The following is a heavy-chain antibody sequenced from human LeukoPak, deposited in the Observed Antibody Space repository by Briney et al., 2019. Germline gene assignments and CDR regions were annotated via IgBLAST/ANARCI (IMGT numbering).Heavy chain of an antibody. CDR3: ARGDSSSSEGFDY. D-gene: IGHD6-6*01. CDR2: INPNSGGT. V-gene: IGHV1-2*02. Sequence: ASVKVSCKASGYTFTGYYMHWVRQAPGQGLEWMGWINPNSGGTNYSQKLQGRVTMTTDTSTSTAYMELRSLRSDDTAVYYCARGDSSSSEGFDYWGQGTLVTVSS. J-gene: IGHJ4*02. CDR1: GYTFTGYY.